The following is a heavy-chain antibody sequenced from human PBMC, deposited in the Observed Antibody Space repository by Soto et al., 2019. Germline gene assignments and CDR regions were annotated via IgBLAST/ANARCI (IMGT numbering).Heavy chain of an antibody. CDR2: IYYSGST. CDR3: ATRTDIVVVPAAMPVGAFDI. D-gene: IGHD2-2*01. V-gene: IGHV4-31*03. Sequence: QVQLQESGPGLVKPSQTLSLTCTVSGGSISSGGYYWSWIRQHPGKGLEWIGYIYYSGSTYYNPSLKSRVTISVDTSKNQCSLKLSSVTAADTAVYYCATRTDIVVVPAAMPVGAFDIWGQGTMVTVSS. J-gene: IGHJ3*02. CDR1: GGSISSGGYY.